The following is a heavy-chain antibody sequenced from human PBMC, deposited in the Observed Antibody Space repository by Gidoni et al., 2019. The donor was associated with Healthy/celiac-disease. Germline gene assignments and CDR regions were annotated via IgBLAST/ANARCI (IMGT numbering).Heavy chain of an antibody. CDR1: GFTVSSNY. CDR2: IYSGGST. Sequence: EVQLVESGGGLVQPGGSLRLSCAASGFTVSSNYMSWVRQAPGKGLEWVSVIYSGGSTYYADSVKGRCTISRENSKNTLYLQINSLRAEDTAVYYCARVHNWGSAFDIWGQGTMVTVSS. J-gene: IGHJ3*02. D-gene: IGHD1-1*01. V-gene: IGHV3-66*01. CDR3: ARVHNWGSAFDI.